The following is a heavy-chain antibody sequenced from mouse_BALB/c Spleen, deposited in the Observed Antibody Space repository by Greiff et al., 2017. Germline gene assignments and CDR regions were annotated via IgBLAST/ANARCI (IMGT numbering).Heavy chain of an antibody. CDR2: IRNKANGYTT. Sequence: EVQGVESGGGLVQPGGSLRLSCATSGFTFTDYYMSWVRQPPGKALEWLGFIRNKANGYTTEYSASVKGRFTISRDNSQSILYLQMNTLRAEDSATYYCARDIITTVVATDYYAMDYWGQGTSVTVSS. CDR1: GFTFTDYY. CDR3: ARDIITTVVATDYYAMDY. J-gene: IGHJ4*01. D-gene: IGHD1-1*01. V-gene: IGHV7-3*02.